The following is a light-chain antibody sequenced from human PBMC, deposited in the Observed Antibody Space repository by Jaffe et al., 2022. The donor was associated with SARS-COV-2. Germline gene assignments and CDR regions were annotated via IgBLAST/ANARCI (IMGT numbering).Light chain of an antibody. V-gene: IGLV2-14*01. CDR1: SRDVGAYDH. CDR2: DVS. CDR3: FSYTTSTTYV. J-gene: IGLJ1*01. Sequence: QSALTQPASVSGSPGQSITISCTGTSRDVGAYDHVSWYQQHPRKAPKLMIYDVSNRPSGISSRFSGSKSGYTASLTIAGLQAEDEADYYCFSYTTSTTYVFGTGTRVTVL.